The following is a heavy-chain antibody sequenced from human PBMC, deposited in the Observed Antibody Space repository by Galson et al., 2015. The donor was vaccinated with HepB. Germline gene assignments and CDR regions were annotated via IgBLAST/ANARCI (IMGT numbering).Heavy chain of an antibody. CDR2: ISYDGSNK. CDR1: GFTFSSYG. Sequence: SLRLSCAASGFTFSSYGMHWVRQAPGKGLEWVAVISYDGSNKYYADSVKGRFTISRDDSKNTLYLQMNSLRAEDTAVYYCAKYGGNSPWYYYYMDVWGKGTTVTVSS. J-gene: IGHJ6*03. CDR3: AKYGGNSPWYYYYMDV. D-gene: IGHD4-23*01. V-gene: IGHV3-30*18.